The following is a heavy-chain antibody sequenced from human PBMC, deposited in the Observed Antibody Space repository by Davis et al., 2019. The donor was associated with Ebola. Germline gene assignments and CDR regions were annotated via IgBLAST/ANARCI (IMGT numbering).Heavy chain of an antibody. D-gene: IGHD3-10*01. J-gene: IGHJ4*02. CDR3: ATRRGY. Sequence: GGSLRLSCAASGFTFSSYSMSWVRQAPGKGLEWVAVISYDGSNKYYADSVKGRFTISRDNSKNTLYLQMNSLRAEDTAVYYCATRRGYWGQGTLVTVSS. CDR2: ISYDGSNK. CDR1: GFTFSSYS. V-gene: IGHV3-30*03.